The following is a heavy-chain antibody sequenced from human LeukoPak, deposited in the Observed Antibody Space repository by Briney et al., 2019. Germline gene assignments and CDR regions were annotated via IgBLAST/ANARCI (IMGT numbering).Heavy chain of an antibody. D-gene: IGHD2-2*01. CDR3: AKDGLGYRSSTSCYPAFCHY. J-gene: IGHJ4*02. V-gene: IGHV3-23*01. Sequence: GGSLRLACAASGFTFSSYAMSWVRQAPGKGLEWVSAISGSGSSTYYADSVKGRLTIPRDNSKNTLYLQMNSLRAEDTAVYYCAKDGLGYRSSTSCYPAFCHYWGQGTLVTVSS. CDR2: ISGSGSST. CDR1: GFTFSSYA.